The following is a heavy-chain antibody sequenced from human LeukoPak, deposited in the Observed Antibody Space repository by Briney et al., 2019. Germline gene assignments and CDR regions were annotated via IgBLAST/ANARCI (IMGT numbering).Heavy chain of an antibody. V-gene: IGHV5-51*01. CDR2: IYPGDSDT. CDR3: ARYSSSSRSLFDY. J-gene: IGHJ4*02. D-gene: IGHD6-6*01. Sequence: GESLKISCKGSGYSFTNYWIGWVRQMPGKGLEWMGIIYPGDSDTRYSPSFQGQVTISADKSISTAYLQWSSLKASDTAMYYCARYSSSSRSLFDYWGQGTLVTVSS. CDR1: GYSFTNYW.